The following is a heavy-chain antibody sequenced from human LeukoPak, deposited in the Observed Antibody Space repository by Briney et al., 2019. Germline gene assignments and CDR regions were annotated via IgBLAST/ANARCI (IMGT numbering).Heavy chain of an antibody. CDR1: GFTFSSYW. CDR2: INSDGSST. D-gene: IGHD6-19*01. J-gene: IGHJ5*02. CDR3: ARDRLDGVAGPSGWFDP. V-gene: IGHV3-74*01. Sequence: GGSLRLSCAASGFTFSSYWMHWVRQAPGKGLVWVSRINSDGSSTSYADSVKGRFTISRDNAKNTLYLQMNSLRAEDTAVYYCARDRLDGVAGPSGWFDPWGQGTLVTVSS.